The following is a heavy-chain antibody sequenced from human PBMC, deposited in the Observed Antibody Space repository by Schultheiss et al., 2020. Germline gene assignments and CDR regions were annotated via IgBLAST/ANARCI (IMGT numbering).Heavy chain of an antibody. CDR2: IKQDGSEK. Sequence: GGSLRLSCAASGFTFSSYWMSWVRQAPGKGLEWVANIKQDGSEKYYVDSVKGRFTISRDNAKNSLYLQMNSLRAEDTAVYYCARDHGGSYYYYYYMDVWGKGTTVTFSS. V-gene: IGHV3-7*03. J-gene: IGHJ6*03. CDR3: ARDHGGSYYYYYYMDV. CDR1: GFTFSSYW. D-gene: IGHD2-15*01.